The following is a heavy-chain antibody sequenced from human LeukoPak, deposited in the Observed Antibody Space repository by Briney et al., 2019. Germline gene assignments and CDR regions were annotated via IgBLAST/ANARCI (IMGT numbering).Heavy chain of an antibody. CDR1: GFSFSTYG. V-gene: IGHV3-30*02. D-gene: IGHD3-10*01. CDR2: ICYDGSNK. J-gene: IGHJ4*02. CDR3: ARGYYHDSGTGLAYFDY. Sequence: PAGSLSLSCAASGFSFSTYGMHWVRQAPGKGLEWVALICYDGSNKYYADSVQGRFTISRDNSKNTVYLQMNSLTSDDTSLYYCARGYYHDSGTGLAYFDYWGQGTLVTVSS.